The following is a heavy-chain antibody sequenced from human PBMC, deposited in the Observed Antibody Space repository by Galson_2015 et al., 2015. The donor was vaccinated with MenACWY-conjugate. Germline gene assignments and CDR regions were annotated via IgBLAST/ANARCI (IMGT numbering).Heavy chain of an antibody. D-gene: IGHD2-2*01. V-gene: IGHV3-74*01. CDR3: ATYCSSPSCYANGDY. J-gene: IGHJ4*02. CDR2: INRDGSSA. CDR1: GFTFSSYW. Sequence: SLRLSCAASGFTFSSYWMNWVRQSPGKGLVWVSRINRDGSSANYADSVKGRFTISRDNAKNTLYLQMNSLRAEDTAVYYCATYCSSPSCYANGDYWGQGTLVTVSS.